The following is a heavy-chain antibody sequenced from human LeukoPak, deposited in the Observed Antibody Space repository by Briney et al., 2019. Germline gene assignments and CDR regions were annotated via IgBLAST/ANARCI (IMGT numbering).Heavy chain of an antibody. CDR1: GFTFSSYG. Sequence: PGGTLRLSCAASGFTFSSYGMHWVRQAPGKGLEWVAVISFDGINKYYPDSVKGRFTISRDNSKNTLYQQRNSLRAEDTAVYYCAKDTDPGYCSGGSCSWFDPWGQGTLVTVSS. CDR2: ISFDGINK. CDR3: AKDTDPGYCSGGSCSWFDP. D-gene: IGHD2-15*01. J-gene: IGHJ5*02. V-gene: IGHV3-30*18.